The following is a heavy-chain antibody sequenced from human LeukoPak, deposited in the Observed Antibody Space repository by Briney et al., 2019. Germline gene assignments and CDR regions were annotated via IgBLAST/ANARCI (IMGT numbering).Heavy chain of an antibody. CDR1: GFTVSSNY. Sequence: GGSLRLSCAASGFTVSSNYMSWVRQAPGKGLEWVSVIYSGGSTYYADSVKGRFTISRDNSKNTLYLQMNSLRAEDTAVYYCARNPQGRFFIDYWGQGTLVTVSS. J-gene: IGHJ4*02. CDR2: IYSGGST. D-gene: IGHD3-3*01. CDR3: ARNPQGRFFIDY. V-gene: IGHV3-66*01.